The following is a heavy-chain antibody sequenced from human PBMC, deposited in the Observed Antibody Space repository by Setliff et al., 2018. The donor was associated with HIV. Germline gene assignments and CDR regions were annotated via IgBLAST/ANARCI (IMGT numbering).Heavy chain of an antibody. Sequence: GGSLRLSCAASGFTFSDHYMNWVRQAPGKGLEWVSTISAGGGSTYYADSVKGRFTISRDNSKNTLYLQMNSLRAEDTAVYYCAKNLGVGEYSAGAWQRNALDIWGQGTMVTVSS. D-gene: IGHD5-12*01. CDR1: GFTFSDHY. CDR2: ISAGGGST. J-gene: IGHJ3*02. CDR3: AKNLGVGEYSAGAWQRNALDI. V-gene: IGHV3-23*01.